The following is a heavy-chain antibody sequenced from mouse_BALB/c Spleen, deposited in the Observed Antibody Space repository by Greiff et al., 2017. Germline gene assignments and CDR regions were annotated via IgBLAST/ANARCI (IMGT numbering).Heavy chain of an antibody. V-gene: IGHV1-9*01. Sequence: VQLQQSGAELMKPGASVKISCKATGYTFSSYWIEWVKQRPGHGLEWIGEILPGSGSTNYNEKFKGKATFTADTSSNTAYMQLSSLTSEDSAVYYCARWDGNYEAMDYGGQGTSVTVSS. J-gene: IGHJ4*01. CDR3: ARWDGNYEAMDY. D-gene: IGHD2-1*01. CDR1: GYTFSSYW. CDR2: ILPGSGST.